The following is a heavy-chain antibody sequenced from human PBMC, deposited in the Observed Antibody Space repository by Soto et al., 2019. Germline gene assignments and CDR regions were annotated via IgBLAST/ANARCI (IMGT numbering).Heavy chain of an antibody. J-gene: IGHJ2*01. CDR3: FQAEDGIRDVRSVSAFLLNRSSDL. D-gene: IGHD3-10*02. CDR2: IYYSGST. V-gene: IGHV4-59*01. Sequence: KGLEWIGYIYYSGSTNYNPSLKSRVTISVDTSKKQFSLKLSSVTAADTAVYFFFQAEDGIRDVRSVSAFLLNRSSDL.